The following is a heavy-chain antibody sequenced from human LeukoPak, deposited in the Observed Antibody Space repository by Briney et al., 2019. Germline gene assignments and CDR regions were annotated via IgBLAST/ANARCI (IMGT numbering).Heavy chain of an antibody. CDR2: IFRRGPT. Sequence: SETLSLICTVSGYSISGDYYWAWIRQAPGKGLEWIGNIFRRGPTYYSPSLQSQVTISVDTSKNQFSLSLTSVTAADTAVYFCARDPTIAAPNMGFWGQGILVTVSS. J-gene: IGHJ4*02. CDR3: ARDPTIAAPNMGF. CDR1: GYSISGDYY. D-gene: IGHD6-13*01. V-gene: IGHV4-38-2*02.